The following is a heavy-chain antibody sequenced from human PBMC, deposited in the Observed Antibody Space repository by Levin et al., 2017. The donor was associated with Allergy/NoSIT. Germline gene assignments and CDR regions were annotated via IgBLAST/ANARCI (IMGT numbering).Heavy chain of an antibody. D-gene: IGHD4-17*01. CDR1: GGTFSSYA. CDR3: ARDSSGGYGDPASNLDY. CDR2: IIPIFGTA. Sequence: ASVKVSCKASGGTFSSYAISWVRQAPGQGLEWMGGIIPIFGTANYAQKFQGRVTITADESTSTAYMELSSLRSEDTAVYYCARDSSGGYGDPASNLDYWGQGTLVTVSS. J-gene: IGHJ4*02. V-gene: IGHV1-69*13.